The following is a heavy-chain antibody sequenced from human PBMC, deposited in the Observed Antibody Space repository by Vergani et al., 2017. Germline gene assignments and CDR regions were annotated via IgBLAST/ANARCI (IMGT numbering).Heavy chain of an antibody. CDR3: TRVGGVRFEMDV. Sequence: EVQLVESGGGLVKPGGSLRLSCAASGFTFSNAWMSWVRQAPGKGLEWVGFIRSKAYGGTTEYAASVKGRFTISRDDSKSIAYLQMNSLKTEDTAVYYCTRVGGVRFEMDVWGQGTTVTVSS. CDR2: IRSKAYGGTT. CDR1: GFTFSNAW. D-gene: IGHD3-3*01. V-gene: IGHV3-49*04. J-gene: IGHJ6*02.